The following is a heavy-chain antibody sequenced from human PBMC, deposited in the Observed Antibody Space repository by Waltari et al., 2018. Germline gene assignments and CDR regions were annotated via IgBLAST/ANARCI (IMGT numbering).Heavy chain of an antibody. J-gene: IGHJ4*02. V-gene: IGHV4-59*01. D-gene: IGHD6-6*01. Sequence: QVQLQESGPGLVKPSETLSLTCTVPGGSISSYYWSWIRQPPGKGLEWIGYIYYSGSTNYNPSLKSRVTISVDTSKNQFSLKLSSVTAADTAVYYCARTILQQLVGYGYYFDYWGQGTLVTVSS. CDR1: GGSISSYY. CDR2: IYYSGST. CDR3: ARTILQQLVGYGYYFDY.